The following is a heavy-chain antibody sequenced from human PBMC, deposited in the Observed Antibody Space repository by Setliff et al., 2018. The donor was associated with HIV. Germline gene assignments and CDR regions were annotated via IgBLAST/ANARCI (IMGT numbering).Heavy chain of an antibody. J-gene: IGHJ3*01. CDR1: DYTFTTYW. D-gene: IGHD6-13*01. Sequence: GESLKISCKAVDYTFTTYWIGWVRQMPGEGLEWMGIIHPDDSNIRYNPSFQSQVTISADKSITTAYLEIHNLKASDTATYYCARRDGRSMNAFQIWGPGTMVTVSS. CDR2: IHPDDSNI. V-gene: IGHV5-51*01. CDR3: ARRDGRSMNAFQI.